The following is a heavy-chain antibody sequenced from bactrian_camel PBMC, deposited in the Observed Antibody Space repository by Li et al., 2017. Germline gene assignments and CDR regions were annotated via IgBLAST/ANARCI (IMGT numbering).Heavy chain of an antibody. Sequence: QLVESGGGAVQAGGSLRLSCAASGYSVSSNCMGWFRQAPGKQRERVAFFDDIGSPDYSDSVKGRFTISRDIAKNTAYLQMNSLKPDDTAMCYCAATRVRPFTGSSRMALSDYPHWGQGTQVTVS. CDR1: GYSVSSNC. CDR3: AATRVRPFTGSSRMALSDYPH. D-gene: IGHD4*01. CDR2: FDDIGSP. J-gene: IGHJ4*01. V-gene: IGHV3S53*01.